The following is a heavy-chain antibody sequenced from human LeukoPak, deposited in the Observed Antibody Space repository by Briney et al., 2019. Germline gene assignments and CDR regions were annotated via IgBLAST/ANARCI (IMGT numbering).Heavy chain of an antibody. J-gene: IGHJ6*03. Sequence: SETLSLTCAVSGGSISSSNWWSWVRQPPGKGLGWIGEIYHSGSTNYNPSLKSRVTISVDKSKNQFSLKLSSVTAADTAVYYCARRDYYYDSSRWHSYYYYYLDVWGKGTTVTISS. CDR3: ARRDYYYDSSRWHSYYYYYLDV. V-gene: IGHV4-4*02. CDR1: GGSISSSNW. D-gene: IGHD3-22*01. CDR2: IYHSGST.